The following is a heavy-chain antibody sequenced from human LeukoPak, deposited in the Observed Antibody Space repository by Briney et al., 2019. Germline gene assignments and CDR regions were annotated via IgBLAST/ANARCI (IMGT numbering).Heavy chain of an antibody. CDR3: ARRPINYYDSSGDMSGMDV. CDR2: IYSGGST. J-gene: IGHJ6*02. D-gene: IGHD3-22*01. CDR1: GXTVSSNY. V-gene: IGHV3-66*01. Sequence: GGSLRLSWAASGXTVSSNYMSWVRQAPGKGLEWVSVIYSGGSTYYADSVKGRFTISRDNSKNTLYLQMNSLRAEDTAVYYCARRPINYYDSSGDMSGMDVWGQGTTVTVSS.